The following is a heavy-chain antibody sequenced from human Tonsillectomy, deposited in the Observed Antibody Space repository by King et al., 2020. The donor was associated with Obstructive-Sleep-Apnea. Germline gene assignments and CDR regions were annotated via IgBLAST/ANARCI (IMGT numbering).Heavy chain of an antibody. Sequence: VQLVESGGGLVQPGRSLRLSCAASGFRFDDYAMHWVRQAPGKGLEWVSGISWYSGRTGYGASWKGRFTISRDNAKNSLYLQMNSLRVEDTALYYCAKDRGESVEEYYFDYWGQGTLVTVSS. CDR2: ISWYSGRT. CDR3: AKDRGESVEEYYFDY. D-gene: IGHD3-10*01. J-gene: IGHJ4*02. CDR1: GFRFDDYA. V-gene: IGHV3-9*01.